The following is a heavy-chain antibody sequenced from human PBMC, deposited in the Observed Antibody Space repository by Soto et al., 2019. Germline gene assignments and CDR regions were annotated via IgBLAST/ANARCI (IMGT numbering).Heavy chain of an antibody. CDR1: GYSFTNYL. J-gene: IGHJ6*02. Sequence: GESLKISCKASGYSFTNYLIAWVRQMPGGGLEWMGIIYPGDSVATYSPSFQGHVTISADKSVTTAYLQWNSLKASDTAVYFCARHRDYRSYYYYGMDVWGQGTTVTVSS. D-gene: IGHD4-4*01. V-gene: IGHV5-51*01. CDR2: IYPGDSVA. CDR3: ARHRDYRSYYYYGMDV.